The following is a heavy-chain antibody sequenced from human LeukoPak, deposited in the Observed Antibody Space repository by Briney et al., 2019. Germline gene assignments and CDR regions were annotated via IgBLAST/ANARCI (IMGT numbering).Heavy chain of an antibody. V-gene: IGHV3-11*04. CDR2: IGSSDTI. CDR3: ARGSFLITFGGLIV. J-gene: IGHJ4*02. D-gene: IGHD3-16*02. Sequence: GGSLRLSCAASGFTFSDYYMSWIRQAPGKGLEWLSYIGSSDTIYSADSVKGRFTISRDNAKNSLYLQMNSLRAEDTAVYYCARGSFLITFGGLIVWGQGTLVTVSS. CDR1: GFTFSDYY.